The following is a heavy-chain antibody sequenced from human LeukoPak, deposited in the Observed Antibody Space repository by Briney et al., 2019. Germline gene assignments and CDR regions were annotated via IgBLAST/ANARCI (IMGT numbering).Heavy chain of an antibody. Sequence: GASVKVSCKASGGTFSSYAISWVRQAPGQGLEWMGRIIPILGIANYAQKFQGRVTITADKSTSTAYMELSSLRSEDTAVYYCARGDVEMATIDSFDIWGQGTMVTVSP. CDR3: ARGDVEMATIDSFDI. CDR2: IIPILGIA. J-gene: IGHJ3*02. V-gene: IGHV1-69*04. D-gene: IGHD5-24*01. CDR1: GGTFSSYA.